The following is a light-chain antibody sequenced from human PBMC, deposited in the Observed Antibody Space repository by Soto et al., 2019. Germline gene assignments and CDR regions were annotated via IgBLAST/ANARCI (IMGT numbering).Light chain of an antibody. V-gene: IGKV1-6*01. CDR2: ATS. CDR3: LQDNSYPRT. J-gene: IGKJ1*01. CDR1: QGIRDE. Sequence: AIHMTETPSFLSASVGDRVTITCRASQGIRDELGCYQQKPGRAPKVLIYATSSLQSGVPSRFRGSGFGTDFTHTISSLQPEDFATYYCLQDNSYPRTFGHGTKV.